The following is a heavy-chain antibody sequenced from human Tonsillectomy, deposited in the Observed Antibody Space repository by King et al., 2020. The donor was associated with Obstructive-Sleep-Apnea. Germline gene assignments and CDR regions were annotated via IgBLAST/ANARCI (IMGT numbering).Heavy chain of an antibody. V-gene: IGHV6-1*01. D-gene: IGHD6-13*01. CDR3: ARDTPVGILMPYYYFGLHV. CDR1: GDSVSSNSAT. Sequence: VQLQQSGPGLVKPSRTLSLTCAISGDSVSSNSATWNWIRQSPSRGLEWLGRTYYRSKWYNDYAISVKSRITINPDTPKNQFSLQLNSVTPEDTAVYFCARDTPVGILMPYYYFGLHVWGQGTTVTVPS. CDR2: TYYRSKWYN. J-gene: IGHJ6*02.